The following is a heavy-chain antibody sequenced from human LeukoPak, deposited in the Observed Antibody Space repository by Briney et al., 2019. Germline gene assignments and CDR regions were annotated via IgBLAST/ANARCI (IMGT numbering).Heavy chain of an antibody. CDR3: ARSDRNYYYYYMDV. CDR2: IYTSGST. J-gene: IGHJ6*03. D-gene: IGHD1-14*01. Sequence: SETLSLTCTVSGGSISSGRYYWSWIRQPAGKGLEWIGRIYTSGSTNYNPSLKSRVTISVDTSKNQFSLKLSSVTAADTAVYYCARSDRNYYYYYMDVWGKGTTVTISS. CDR1: GGSISSGRYY. V-gene: IGHV4-61*02.